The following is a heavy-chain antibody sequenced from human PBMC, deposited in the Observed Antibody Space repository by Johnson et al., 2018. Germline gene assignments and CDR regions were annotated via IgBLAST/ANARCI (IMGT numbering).Heavy chain of an antibody. CDR3: ASDSNQYDAFDI. J-gene: IGHJ3*02. Sequence: QVQLQESGPGLVKPSETLSLTCTVSGGSISSYYWSWIRQPPVKGLEWIGYTSYSGSTTYNPSLKSRVTISVDTSKNQFSLKLSSVTAADTAVYYCASDSNQYDAFDIWGQGTMVTVSS. D-gene: IGHD1-14*01. CDR2: TSYSGST. CDR1: GGSISSYY. V-gene: IGHV4-59*01.